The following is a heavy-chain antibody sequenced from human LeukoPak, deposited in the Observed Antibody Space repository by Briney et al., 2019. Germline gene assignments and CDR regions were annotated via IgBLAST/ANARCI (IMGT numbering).Heavy chain of an antibody. CDR2: INPNSGGT. CDR1: GYTFTGYY. D-gene: IGHD1-26*01. CDR3: ARDRLDWWELLQGAFDI. Sequence: VASVKVSCKASGYTFTGYYMHWVRQAPGQGLEWMGWINPNSGGTNYAQKFQGRVTMTRDTSISTAYMELSRLRSDDTAVYYCARDRLDWWELLQGAFDIWGQGTMVTVSS. V-gene: IGHV1-2*02. J-gene: IGHJ3*02.